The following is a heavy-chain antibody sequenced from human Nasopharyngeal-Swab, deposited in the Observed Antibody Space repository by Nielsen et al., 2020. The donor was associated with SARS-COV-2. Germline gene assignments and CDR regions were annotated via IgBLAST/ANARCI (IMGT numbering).Heavy chain of an antibody. D-gene: IGHD3-22*01. J-gene: IGHJ4*02. V-gene: IGHV3-30*04. CDR3: ARDGREYYYFDSSEVGFDY. Sequence: GESLKISCAASGFTFSSYAIHWVRQAPGKGLEWVTFISYDGRNKYYADSVKGRFTISRDNSKNTPYLQMNSLRAEDTAVYYCARDGREYYYFDSSEVGFDYWGQGTLVTVSS. CDR1: GFTFSSYA. CDR2: ISYDGRNK.